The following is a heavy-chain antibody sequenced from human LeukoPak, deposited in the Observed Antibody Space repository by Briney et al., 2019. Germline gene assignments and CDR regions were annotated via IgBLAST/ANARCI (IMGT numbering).Heavy chain of an antibody. Sequence: GSLRLSCAASGFTFSSYGMHWVRQAPGKGLEWVAFIRYDGSNKYYADSVKGRFTISRDNSKNTLYLQMNSLRAEDTAVYYCAKDVSIAAAGTVDYWGQGTLVTVSS. CDR3: AKDVSIAAAGTVDY. D-gene: IGHD6-13*01. J-gene: IGHJ4*02. V-gene: IGHV3-30*02. CDR2: IRYDGSNK. CDR1: GFTFSSYG.